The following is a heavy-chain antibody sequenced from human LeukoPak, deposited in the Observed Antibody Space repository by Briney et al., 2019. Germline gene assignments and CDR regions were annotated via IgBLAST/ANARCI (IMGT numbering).Heavy chain of an antibody. CDR1: GFTFSSFW. CDR2: IKQDGSEK. Sequence: GGSLRLSCAASGFTFSSFWMTWVRQAPEKGLEWVANIKQDGSEKYYVDSVWGRFTISRDNATNSLYLQMNSLRAEDTAVYYCARDLNYFDYWGQGTLVTVSS. J-gene: IGHJ4*02. V-gene: IGHV3-7*01. CDR3: ARDLNYFDY.